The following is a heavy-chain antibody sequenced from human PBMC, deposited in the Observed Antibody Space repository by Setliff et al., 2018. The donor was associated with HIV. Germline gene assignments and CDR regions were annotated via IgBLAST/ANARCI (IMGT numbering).Heavy chain of an antibody. Sequence: VASVKVSCKASGYTFTIYGITWVRQAPGQGLEWMGWISGYNGKTNYAQKYQDRVTMTTNISTSMAYMEVRGLTSDDTAVYYCARRVIAVPGTDDAFDIWGHGTMVTVSS. CDR3: ARRVIAVPGTDDAFDI. J-gene: IGHJ3*02. CDR1: GYTFTIYG. CDR2: ISGYNGKT. V-gene: IGHV1-18*01. D-gene: IGHD6-19*01.